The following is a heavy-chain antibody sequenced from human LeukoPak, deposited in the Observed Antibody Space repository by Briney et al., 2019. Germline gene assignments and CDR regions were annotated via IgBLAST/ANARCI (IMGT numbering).Heavy chain of an antibody. D-gene: IGHD4-11*01. CDR3: ARGATKSNYAWVY. J-gene: IGHJ4*02. V-gene: IGHV4-59*01. CDR2: IYYSGST. Sequence: KTSETLSLTCTVSGGSISGYYWSWIRQPPGKGLEWIGYIYYSGSTNYNPSLKSRVTISVDTSKNQFSLKLSSVTAADTAVYYCARGATKSNYAWVYWGQGTLVTVSS. CDR1: GGSISGYY.